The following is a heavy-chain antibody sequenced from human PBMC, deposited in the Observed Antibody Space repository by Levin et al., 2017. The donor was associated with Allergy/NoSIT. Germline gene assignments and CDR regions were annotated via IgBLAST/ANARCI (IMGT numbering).Heavy chain of an antibody. CDR2: IYYSGST. D-gene: IGHD5-12*01. Sequence: PSETLSLTCTVSGGSISSGDYYWSWIRQPPGKGLEWIGYIYYSGSTYYNPSLKSRVTISVDTSKNQFSLKLSSVTAADTAVYYCAREGNVDIVDYWYFDLWGRGTLVTVSS. CDR1: GGSISSGDYY. CDR3: AREGNVDIVDYWYFDL. J-gene: IGHJ2*01. V-gene: IGHV4-30-4*01.